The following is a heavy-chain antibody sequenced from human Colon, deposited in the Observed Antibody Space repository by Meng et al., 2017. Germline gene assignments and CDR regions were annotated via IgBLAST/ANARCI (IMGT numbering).Heavy chain of an antibody. CDR2: ITTGGTYI. J-gene: IGHJ5*01. CDR1: GLTFSKHS. D-gene: IGHD6-19*01. V-gene: IGHV3-21*01. Sequence: GGSLRLSCVASGLTFSKHSMNWVRQAPGKELEWVSSITTGGTYIYYADSVKGRFSISRDNAKNSLSLQMSSLRPEDTAVYFCARVGLRAVAGLGPIDTWGQGTMVTVSS. CDR3: ARVGLRAVAGLGPIDT.